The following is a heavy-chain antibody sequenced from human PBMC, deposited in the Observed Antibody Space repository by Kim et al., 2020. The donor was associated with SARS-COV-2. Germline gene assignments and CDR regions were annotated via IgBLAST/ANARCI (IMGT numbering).Heavy chain of an antibody. CDR2: TT. V-gene: IGHV3-49*02. CDR3: TRDFSGYSGY. D-gene: IGHD3-10*01. Sequence: TTEYAASVKGRFTISRDDSKSIAYLQMNSLKTEDTAVYYCTRDFSGYSGYWGQGTLVTVSS. J-gene: IGHJ4*02.